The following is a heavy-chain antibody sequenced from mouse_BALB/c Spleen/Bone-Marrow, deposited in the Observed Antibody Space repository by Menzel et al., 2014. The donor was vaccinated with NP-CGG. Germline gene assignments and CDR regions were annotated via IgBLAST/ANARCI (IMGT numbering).Heavy chain of an antibody. V-gene: IGHV1-84*02. D-gene: IGHD4-1*01. J-gene: IGHJ3*01. CDR1: GYTFTDYY. Sequence: VQLQQSGPELAKPGASGKISCKASGYTFTDYYINWVKQKPGQGLEWIGWIYPGSGNTKYNEKFKGKATLTVDTSSSTAYMQLSSLTAEDTAVYFGTRSGNWCWFAYWGQGTLVTVSA. CDR3: TRSGNWCWFAY. CDR2: IYPGSGNT.